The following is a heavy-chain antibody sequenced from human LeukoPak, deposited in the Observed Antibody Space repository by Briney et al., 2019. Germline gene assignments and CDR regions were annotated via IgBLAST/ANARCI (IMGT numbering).Heavy chain of an antibody. V-gene: IGHV5-51*01. Sequence: GESLNISCKGSGYRFTSYWIGWVRQMPGKGLEWMGIIYPGDSDTRYSPSFQGQVTISADKSISTAYLQWSSLKASDTAMYYCARREYCGGDCYYFDYWGQGTLVTVSS. D-gene: IGHD2-21*02. CDR2: IYPGDSDT. CDR1: GYRFTSYW. J-gene: IGHJ4*02. CDR3: ARREYCGGDCYYFDY.